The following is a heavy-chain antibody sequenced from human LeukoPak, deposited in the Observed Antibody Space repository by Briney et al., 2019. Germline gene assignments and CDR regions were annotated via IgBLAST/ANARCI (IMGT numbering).Heavy chain of an antibody. J-gene: IGHJ4*02. CDR2: ISSSSSTI. CDR1: GFTFSSYS. V-gene: IGHV3-48*04. Sequence: GVYLRLSCAASGFTFSSYSMNWVRQAPGKGLEWVSYISSSSSTIYYADSVKGRFTISRDNAKNSLYLQMNSLRAEDTAVYYCARGLSSSWYYFDYWGQGTLVTVSS. D-gene: IGHD6-13*01. CDR3: ARGLSSSWYYFDY.